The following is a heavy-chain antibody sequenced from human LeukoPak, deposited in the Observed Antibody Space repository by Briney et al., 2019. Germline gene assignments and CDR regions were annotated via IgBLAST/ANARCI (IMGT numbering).Heavy chain of an antibody. CDR2: IYHSGST. CDR3: ARDGGRGAVDY. J-gene: IGHJ4*02. V-gene: IGHV4-59*01. Sequence: PSETLSLTCTVSGGSISSYYWSWIRQPPGKGLEWIGYIYHSGSTNYNPSLKSRVTISVDTSKNQFSLKLSSVTAADTAVYYCARDGGRGAVDYWGQGTLVTVSS. CDR1: GGSISSYY. D-gene: IGHD2-15*01.